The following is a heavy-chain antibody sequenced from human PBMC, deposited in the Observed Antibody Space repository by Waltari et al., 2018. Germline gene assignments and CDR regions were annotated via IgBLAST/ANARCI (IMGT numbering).Heavy chain of an antibody. CDR2: IYGSGGST. J-gene: IGHJ2*01. Sequence: QVQLQESGPGLVKPSETLSPTCAVSGGSISSNYWSWIRQPPGKGLEWIGRIYGSGGSTDYNPSLKSRVTISTDTSKNQFSLKLSSVTAADTAVYYCARDRGGNWYFDIWGPGTPITISS. D-gene: IGHD3-3*01. CDR3: ARDRGGNWYFDI. V-gene: IGHV4-4*07. CDR1: GGSISSNY.